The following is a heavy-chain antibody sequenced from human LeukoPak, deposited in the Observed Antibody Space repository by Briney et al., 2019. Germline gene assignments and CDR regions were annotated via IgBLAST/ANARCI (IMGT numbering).Heavy chain of an antibody. CDR2: INPNSGGT. V-gene: IGHV1-2*06. D-gene: IGHD6-19*01. CDR1: GYTFTGYY. J-gene: IGHJ4*02. CDR3: AREAQSSGWYFLDY. Sequence: ASVKVSCKASGYTFTGYYMHWVRQAPGQGLEWMGRINPNSGGTNYAQKFQGRVTMTRDTSISTAYMELSRLRSDDTAVYYCAREAQSSGWYFLDYWGQGTLVTVSS.